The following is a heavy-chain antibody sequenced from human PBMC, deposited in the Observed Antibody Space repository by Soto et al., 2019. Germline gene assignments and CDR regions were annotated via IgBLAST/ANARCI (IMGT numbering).Heavy chain of an antibody. D-gene: IGHD3-10*01. J-gene: IGHJ4*02. Sequence: EVQLVESGGSLVQPGGSLRLSCAASGFTFSNYWMHWVRQAPGKGLVWVSRIKSDGSSISYADSVKGRFTISRDNARNTLYLQMNSLRAEDTAVYYCARGGFSGSGSYIQGDYWGQGTLVTVSS. CDR1: GFTFSNYW. V-gene: IGHV3-74*01. CDR2: IKSDGSSI. CDR3: ARGGFSGSGSYIQGDY.